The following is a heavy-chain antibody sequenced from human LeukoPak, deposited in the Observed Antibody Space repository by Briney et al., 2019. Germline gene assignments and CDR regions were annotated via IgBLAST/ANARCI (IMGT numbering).Heavy chain of an antibody. J-gene: IGHJ4*02. CDR2: ISWNSGSI. CDR3: AKGNKWELPVYFDY. CDR1: GFTFDDYA. D-gene: IGHD1-26*01. V-gene: IGHV3-9*01. Sequence: PGGSLRLSCAASGFTFDDYAMHWVRQAPGKGLEWVSGISWNSGSIGYADSVKGRFTISRDNAKNSLYLQMNSLRAEDTALYYCAKGNKWELPVYFDYWGQGTLVTVSS.